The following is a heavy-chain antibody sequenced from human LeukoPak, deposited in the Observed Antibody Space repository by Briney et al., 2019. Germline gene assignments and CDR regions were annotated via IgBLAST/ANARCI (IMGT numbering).Heavy chain of an antibody. Sequence: GGSLRLSCAASGFTFSSYGMSWVRQAPGKGLEWVSAISGSGGSTYYADSVKGRFTISRDNSKNTLYLQMNSLRAEDTAVYYCAKDEGASRWVGAHLVDYWGQGTLVTVSS. J-gene: IGHJ4*02. D-gene: IGHD1-26*01. CDR3: AKDEGASRWVGAHLVDY. CDR1: GFTFSSYG. V-gene: IGHV3-23*01. CDR2: ISGSGGST.